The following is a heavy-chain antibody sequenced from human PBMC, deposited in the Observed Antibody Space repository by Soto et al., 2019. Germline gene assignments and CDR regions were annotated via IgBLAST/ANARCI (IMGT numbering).Heavy chain of an antibody. D-gene: IGHD6-13*01. CDR1: GFSFSVFD. Sequence: QPGGSLKLSCEASGFSFSVFDMHWVRQPTGKGLEWVSSIGTAGDTYYAVSVKGRFTISRDNAKNSLSLQMNSLRAGDMAVYFCAKSQEIGTHFFDSWGQGTQVTVSS. CDR2: IGTAGDT. CDR3: AKSQEIGTHFFDS. J-gene: IGHJ4*02. V-gene: IGHV3-13*01.